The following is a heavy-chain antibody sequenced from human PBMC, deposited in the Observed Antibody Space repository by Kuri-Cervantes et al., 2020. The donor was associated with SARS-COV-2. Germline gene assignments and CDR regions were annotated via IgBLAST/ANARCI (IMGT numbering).Heavy chain of an antibody. Sequence: GESLKISCAASGFALTNYVMNWVRQAPGKGLEWVSYISSSGSTIYYADSVKGRFTISRDNAKNSLYLQMNSLRAEDTAVYYCARQWELPNLGDFDYWGQGTLVTVSS. D-gene: IGHD1-26*01. CDR3: ARQWELPNLGDFDY. J-gene: IGHJ4*02. CDR2: ISSSGSTI. CDR1: GFALTNYV. V-gene: IGHV3-11*04.